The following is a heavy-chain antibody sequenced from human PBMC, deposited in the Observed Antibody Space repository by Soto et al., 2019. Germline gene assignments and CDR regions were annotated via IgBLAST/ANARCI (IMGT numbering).Heavy chain of an antibody. Sequence: GESLKICCKVSGYSFSRYWIGWVRQMPGKGLEWMGIIYPGDSDIRYSPSFQGQVTISADTSISTAYLQWSSLKASDTAIYYCARRRGSGSDYYYNYGMGVWGQGTTVTVSS. CDR2: IYPGDSDI. D-gene: IGHD1-26*01. CDR3: ARRRGSGSDYYYNYGMGV. J-gene: IGHJ6*02. V-gene: IGHV5-51*01. CDR1: GYSFSRYW.